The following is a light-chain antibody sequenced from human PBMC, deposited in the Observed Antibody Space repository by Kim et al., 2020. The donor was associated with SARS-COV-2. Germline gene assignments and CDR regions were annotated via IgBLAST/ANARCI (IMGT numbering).Light chain of an antibody. J-gene: IGLJ2*01. CDR1: SSNIGSNA. CDR2: SDR. CDR3: AAWDDSLNGVV. Sequence: GQRVTISCSGSSSNIGSNAVNGYQQLPGTAPKLLIYSDRQRPSGVPDRFSGSKSGTSASLAISGLQSEDEADYFCAAWDDSLNGVVFGGGTKLTVL. V-gene: IGLV1-44*01.